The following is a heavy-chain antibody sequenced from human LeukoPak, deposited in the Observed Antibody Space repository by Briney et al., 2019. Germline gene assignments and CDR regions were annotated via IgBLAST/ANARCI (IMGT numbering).Heavy chain of an antibody. CDR1: GLSFSDYS. V-gene: IGHV3-23*01. Sequence: GGSLRLSLAASGLSFSDYSMRGVRQAPGKGLEWVAGLGRSSKTYYADSVKGRVSISRDNSKDTVYLQMNSLRDEDTAIYYCVKDRPCDTCMPMDAWGQGTTVTVSS. D-gene: IGHD2-2*01. CDR3: VKDRPCDTCMPMDA. J-gene: IGHJ6*02. CDR2: LGRSSKT.